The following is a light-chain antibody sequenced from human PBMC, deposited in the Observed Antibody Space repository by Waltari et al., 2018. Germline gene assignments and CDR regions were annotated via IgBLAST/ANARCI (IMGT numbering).Light chain of an antibody. CDR1: QGISSW. CDR3: QQGYKTPLT. Sequence: DIQVTQSPSSLYASVGDKVTITCRASQGISSWLAWYQQKPGEAPNLLIYGASNLQSGVPSRFSGSGSGTDYTLTIRGLQPEDFATYYCQQGYKTPLTFGGGTRVEI. J-gene: IGKJ4*01. CDR2: GAS. V-gene: IGKV1-12*01.